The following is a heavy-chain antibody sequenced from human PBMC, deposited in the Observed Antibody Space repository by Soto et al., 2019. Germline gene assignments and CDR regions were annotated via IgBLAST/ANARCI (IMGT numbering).Heavy chain of an antibody. CDR2: IIPIFGTA. CDR3: ARDRFTMVRGVIPSLFDY. Sequence: SVKVSCKASGGTFSSYAISWVRQAPGQGLEWMGGIIPIFGTANYAQKFQGRVTMTRDTSISTAYMELSRLRSDDTAVYYCARDRFTMVRGVIPSLFDYWGQGT. J-gene: IGHJ4*02. D-gene: IGHD3-10*01. CDR1: GGTFSSYA. V-gene: IGHV1-69*05.